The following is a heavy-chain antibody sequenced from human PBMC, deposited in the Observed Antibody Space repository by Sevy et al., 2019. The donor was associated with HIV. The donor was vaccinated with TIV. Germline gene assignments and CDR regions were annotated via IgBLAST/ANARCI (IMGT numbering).Heavy chain of an antibody. V-gene: IGHV3-48*03. CDR2: ISNSGTAM. CDR1: GFTFSSYE. Sequence: GESLKISCAASGFTFSSYEMKWVRQAPGKGLEWVSYISNSGTAMYYSDSVRGRFTISRDNARNSLYLQMNSLRAEDTAIYYCARDLPPSATTVAHFDCWGQGTLVTVSS. J-gene: IGHJ4*02. D-gene: IGHD4-17*01. CDR3: ARDLPPSATTVAHFDC.